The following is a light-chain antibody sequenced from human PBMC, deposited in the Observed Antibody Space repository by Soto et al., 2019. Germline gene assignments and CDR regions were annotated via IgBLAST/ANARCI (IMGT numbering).Light chain of an antibody. Sequence: EIVLTQSPVTPSLSPGERATLSCRASQTSRNLLAWYQQKPGQPPRLLIYDGYYRATDTPPRFSGSGSGTDFTLTISSLEPEDAAVYYCQQRNMWPITFGQGTRLEIK. J-gene: IGKJ5*01. V-gene: IGKV3-11*01. CDR1: QTSRNL. CDR2: DGY. CDR3: QQRNMWPIT.